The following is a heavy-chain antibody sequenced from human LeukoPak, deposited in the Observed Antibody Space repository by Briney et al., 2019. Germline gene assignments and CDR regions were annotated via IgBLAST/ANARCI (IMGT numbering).Heavy chain of an antibody. J-gene: IGHJ4*02. CDR2: ILYDGTNK. V-gene: IGHV3-30*18. Sequence: GGSLRLSCAAAGFTFSSYAMHWVRQAPGKGLEWVGVILYDGTNKFYADSVKDRLTISRDNSKNTLYLQMNSLRAEDTAVYNCAKGWFGFSVIDYWGQGTPVTVSS. CDR1: GFTFSSYA. D-gene: IGHD3-10*01. CDR3: AKGWFGFSVIDY.